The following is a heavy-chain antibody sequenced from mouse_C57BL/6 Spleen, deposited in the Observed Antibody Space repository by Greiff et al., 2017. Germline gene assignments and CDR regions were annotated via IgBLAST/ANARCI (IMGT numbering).Heavy chain of an antibody. V-gene: IGHV1-82*01. Sequence: VKVVESGPELVKPGASVKISCKASGYAFSSSWMNWVKPRPGKGLEWIGRIYPGDGDTNYNGKFKGKATLTADKSSSTAYMQLSSLTAEDSAVYFCARERANWVFDYWGQGTTLTVSS. CDR2: IYPGDGDT. D-gene: IGHD4-1*01. CDR1: GYAFSSSW. CDR3: ARERANWVFDY. J-gene: IGHJ2*01.